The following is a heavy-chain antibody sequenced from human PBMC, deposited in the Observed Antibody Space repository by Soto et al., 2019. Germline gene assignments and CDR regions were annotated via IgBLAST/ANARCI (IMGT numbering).Heavy chain of an antibody. CDR1: GGSISSSSYY. Sequence: PSETLSLTYTGSGGSISSSSYYWGWIRQPPGKGLEWIGSIYYSGSTYYNPSLKSRVTISVDTSKNQFSLKLSSVTAADTAVYYCARSPGEYYDFWSGYFYFDYWGQGTLVTVSS. V-gene: IGHV4-39*01. J-gene: IGHJ4*02. CDR2: IYYSGST. CDR3: ARSPGEYYDFWSGYFYFDY. D-gene: IGHD3-3*01.